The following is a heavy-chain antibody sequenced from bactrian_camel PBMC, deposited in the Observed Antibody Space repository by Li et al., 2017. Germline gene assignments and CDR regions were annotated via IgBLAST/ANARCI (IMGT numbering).Heavy chain of an antibody. D-gene: IGHD6*01. CDR3: AAAGLDGNFEYGF. V-gene: IGHV3S33*01. Sequence: HVQLVESGGGSVQAGGSLRLSCKVTGYTISNVFVGWFRRAPGEEPEAVAQIYTGGRPTWYADSVKGRFAISKDNAKNTLYLQMNNLKPEDTDTYYCAAAGLDGNFEYGFWGQGTQVTVS. J-gene: IGHJ6*01. CDR2: IYTGGRPT. CDR1: GYTISNVF.